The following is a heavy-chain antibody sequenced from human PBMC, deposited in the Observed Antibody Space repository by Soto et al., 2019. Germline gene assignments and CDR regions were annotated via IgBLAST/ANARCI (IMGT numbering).Heavy chain of an antibody. D-gene: IGHD6-19*01. CDR3: AAAVVGLYDSMRDNYIDGMDV. CDR2: IYYTGTT. Sequence: VQLLESGPGLAKPSETFSLTCSVSGASVTSGTYYWNWIRRPPGKGLEWIGYIYYTGTTGSIPTLKSRVTIALDTAQNRSPLRLASVTAADTAVYYCAAAVVGLYDSMRDNYIDGMDVWGPGTTVTVS. V-gene: IGHV4-61*01. CDR1: GASVTSGTYY. J-gene: IGHJ6*02.